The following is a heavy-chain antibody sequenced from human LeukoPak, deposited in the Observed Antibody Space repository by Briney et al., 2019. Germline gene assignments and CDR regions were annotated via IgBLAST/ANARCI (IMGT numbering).Heavy chain of an antibody. CDR1: GGPFSGYY. V-gene: IGHV4-34*01. Sequence: PSETLSLTCAVYGGPFSGYYWSWIRQPPGKGLEWIGEINHSGSTNYNPSLKSRVTISVDTSKNQFSLKLSSVTAADTAVYYCARLPEIVGFDYWGQGTLVTVSS. CDR3: ARLPEIVGFDY. D-gene: IGHD2-15*01. CDR2: INHSGST. J-gene: IGHJ4*02.